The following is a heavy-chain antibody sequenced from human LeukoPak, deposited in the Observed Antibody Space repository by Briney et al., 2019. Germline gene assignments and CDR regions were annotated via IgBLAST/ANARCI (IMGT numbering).Heavy chain of an antibody. V-gene: IGHV4-59*01. CDR2: IYYSGST. CDR3: ARDRRITMIPSNWFDP. D-gene: IGHD3-22*01. Sequence: SETLSLTCTVSGGSISSYYWSWIRQPPGKGLEWIGYIYYSGSTNYNPSLKSRVTISVDTSKNQFSLKLSPVTAADTAVYYCARDRRITMIPSNWFDPWGQGTLVTVSS. J-gene: IGHJ5*02. CDR1: GGSISSYY.